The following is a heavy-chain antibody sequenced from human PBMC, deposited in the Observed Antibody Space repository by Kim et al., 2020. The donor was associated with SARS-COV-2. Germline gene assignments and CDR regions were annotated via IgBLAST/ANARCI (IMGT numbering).Heavy chain of an antibody. Sequence: SETLSLTCAVSGGSVFGNFWSWFRQPPGKALEWIGHIDSYGNANYNPSLKSRVSMSVDTSKNLFSLKLNSVTAADGALYLRARHLGEDGRVEFLYLWGPG. CDR2: IDSYGNA. J-gene: IGHJ5*02. V-gene: IGHV4-59*02. CDR1: GGSVFGNF. D-gene: IGHD4-17*01. CDR3: ARHLGEDGRVEFLYL.